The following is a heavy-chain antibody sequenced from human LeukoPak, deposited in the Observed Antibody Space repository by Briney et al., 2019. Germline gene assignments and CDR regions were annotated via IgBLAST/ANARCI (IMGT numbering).Heavy chain of an antibody. Sequence: GGSLRLSCAASGFTFSSYAMHWVRQAPGKGLEWVAVISNDGSNKYYADSVKGRFTISRDNSKNTLYLQMNSLRAEDTAVYYCAKEIWPTVTTPGWTYFDYWGQGALVTVSS. V-gene: IGHV3-30*04. CDR3: AKEIWPTVTTPGWTYFDY. CDR1: GFTFSSYA. CDR2: ISNDGSNK. J-gene: IGHJ4*02. D-gene: IGHD4-17*01.